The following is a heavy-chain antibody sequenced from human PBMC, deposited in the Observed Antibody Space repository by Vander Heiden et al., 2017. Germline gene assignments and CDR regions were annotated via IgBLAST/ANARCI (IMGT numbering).Heavy chain of an antibody. CDR1: GFTFSSYA. J-gene: IGHJ6*02. CDR3: AKAAILGGYYYYGMDV. CDR2: ISGSGDST. V-gene: IGHV3-23*01. Sequence: EVQLLESGGGLVQPGGSLRLSCAAPGFTFSSYAMSWVRQAPGKGLEWVSAISGSGDSTYYADSVKGRFTISRDNSKNTLYLQMNSLRAEDTAVYYCAKAAILGGYYYYGMDVWGQGTTVTVSS.